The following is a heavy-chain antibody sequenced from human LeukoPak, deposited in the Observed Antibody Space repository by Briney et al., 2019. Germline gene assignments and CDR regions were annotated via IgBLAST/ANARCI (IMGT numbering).Heavy chain of an antibody. CDR2: IYSGGST. D-gene: IGHD6-19*01. CDR1: GFTVSSNY. V-gene: IGHV3-66*01. J-gene: IGHJ4*02. CDR3: AREHWVAVANFDY. Sequence: GGSLRLSCAASGFTVSSNYMSWVRQAPGKGLEWVSVIYSGGSTYYADSVKGRFTISRDNAKNSLYLQMNSLRAEDTAVYYCAREHWVAVANFDYWGQGTLVTVSS.